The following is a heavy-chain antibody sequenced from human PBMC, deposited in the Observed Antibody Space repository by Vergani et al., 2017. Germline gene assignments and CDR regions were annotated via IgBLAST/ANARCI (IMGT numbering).Heavy chain of an antibody. CDR2: INHSGST. CDR3: ARVDTMIVVAKGAFDI. D-gene: IGHD3-22*01. J-gene: IGHJ3*02. Sequence: QVQLQQWGAGLLKPSETLSLTCAVYGGSFSGYYWSWIRQPPGKGLEWIGEINHSGSTNYNPSLKSRVTISVDTSKNQFSLKPSSVTAADTAVYYCARVDTMIVVAKGAFDIWGQGTMVTVSS. V-gene: IGHV4-34*01. CDR1: GGSFSGYY.